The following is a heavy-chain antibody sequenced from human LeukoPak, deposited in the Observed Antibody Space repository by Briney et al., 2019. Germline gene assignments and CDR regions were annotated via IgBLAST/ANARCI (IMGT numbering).Heavy chain of an antibody. CDR2: INHSGST. V-gene: IGHV4-34*01. D-gene: IGHD4-17*01. Sequence: PSETLSLTCAVYGGSFSGYYWSWIRQPPGMGLEWIGEINHSGSTNYNPSLKSRVTISVDTSKNQFSLKLSSVTAADTAVYYCARNGADYGDYFDYWGQGTLVTVSS. CDR3: ARNGADYGDYFDY. CDR1: GGSFSGYY. J-gene: IGHJ4*02.